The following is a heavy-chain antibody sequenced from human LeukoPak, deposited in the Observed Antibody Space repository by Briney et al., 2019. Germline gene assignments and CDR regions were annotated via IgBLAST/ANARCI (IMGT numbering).Heavy chain of an antibody. Sequence: SETLSLTCTVSGGSIGSYYWSWLRQPAGKGLECLGVIYTTGSTNYNPSLKSRVTVSRDTSKNQFSLKLTSVTAADTAVYYCARGGHFVDVWGKGTTVTVSS. CDR2: IYTTGST. D-gene: IGHD3-16*01. CDR1: GGSIGSYY. CDR3: ARGGHFVDV. J-gene: IGHJ6*03. V-gene: IGHV4-4*07.